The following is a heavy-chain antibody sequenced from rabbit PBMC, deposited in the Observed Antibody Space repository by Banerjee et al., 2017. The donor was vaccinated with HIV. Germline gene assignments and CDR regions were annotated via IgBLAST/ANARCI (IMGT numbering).Heavy chain of an antibody. J-gene: IGHJ4*01. D-gene: IGHD4-1*01. V-gene: IGHV1S45*01. CDR2: IGAAST. CDR1: GFSFSSNYW. CDR3: ARDLAGVIGWNFNL. Sequence: QEQLEESGGGLFQPGGSLALTCKASGFSFSSNYWLCWVRQAPGKGLEWIACIGAASTYYATWAKGRFTISKTSSTTVTLQMTSLTAADTATYFCARDLAGVIGWNFNLWGPGTLVTVS.